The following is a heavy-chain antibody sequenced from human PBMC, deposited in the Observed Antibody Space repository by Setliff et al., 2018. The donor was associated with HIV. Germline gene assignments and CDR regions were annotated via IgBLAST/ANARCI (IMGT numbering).Heavy chain of an antibody. CDR2: ISNSGNSP. CDR3: ARDAEVGTTYFDY. V-gene: IGHV3-23*01. D-gene: IGHD1-26*01. CDR1: GFTFSDSA. J-gene: IGHJ4*02. Sequence: PGGSLRLSCAASGFTFSDSAMSWVRQAPGKGLEWVSSISNSGNSPYYADSVKGRFTISRDNSKNTLYLQMNSLRAEDMAVYYCARDAEVGTTYFDYWGQGTLVTVSS.